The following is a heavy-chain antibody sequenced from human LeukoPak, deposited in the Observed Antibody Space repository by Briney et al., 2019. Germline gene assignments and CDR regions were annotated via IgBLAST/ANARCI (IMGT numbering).Heavy chain of an antibody. CDR2: IIPIFGTA. Sequence: ASGKVSCKASGGTFSSYAISWVRQAPGQGLEWMGGIIPIFGTANYAQKFQGRVTITADESTSTAYMELSGLRSEDTAVYYCARSPYCSGGSCQSQRYYYYYMDVWGKGTTVTVSS. D-gene: IGHD2-15*01. V-gene: IGHV1-69*01. J-gene: IGHJ6*03. CDR3: ARSPYCSGGSCQSQRYYYYYMDV. CDR1: GGTFSSYA.